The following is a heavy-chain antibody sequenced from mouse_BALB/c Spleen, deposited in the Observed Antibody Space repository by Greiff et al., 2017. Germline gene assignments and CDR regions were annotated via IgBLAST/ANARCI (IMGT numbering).Heavy chain of an antibody. D-gene: IGHD2-4*01. V-gene: IGHV1S81*02. Sequence: VQLQQPGAELVKPGASVKLSCKASGYTFTSYYMYWVKQRPGQGLEWIGGINPSNGGTNFNEKFKSKATLTVDKSSSTAYMQLSSLTSEDSAVYYCTSNDYEGGDYWGQGTTLTVSS. J-gene: IGHJ2*01. CDR2: INPSNGGT. CDR1: GYTFTSYY. CDR3: TSNDYEGGDY.